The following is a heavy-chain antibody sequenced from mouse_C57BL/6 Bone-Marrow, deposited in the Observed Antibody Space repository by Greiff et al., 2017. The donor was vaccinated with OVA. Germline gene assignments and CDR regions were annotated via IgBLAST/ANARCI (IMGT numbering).Heavy chain of an antibody. D-gene: IGHD1-1*01. J-gene: IGHJ2*01. CDR1: GYTFTSYW. V-gene: IGHV1-64*01. Sequence: QVQLQQPGAELVKPGASVKLSCKASGYTFTSYWMHWVKQRPGQGLEWIGMIHPNSGSTNYNEKFKSKATLTVDKSSSTAYMQLSSLTSEDSAFYYCARSGSSSLFDYWGQGTTLTVSS. CDR2: IHPNSGST. CDR3: ARSGSSSLFDY.